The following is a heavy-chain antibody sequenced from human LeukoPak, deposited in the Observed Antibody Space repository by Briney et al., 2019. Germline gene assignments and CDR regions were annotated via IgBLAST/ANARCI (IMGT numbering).Heavy chain of an antibody. J-gene: IGHJ4*02. CDR3: AREGGPYRPLDY. V-gene: IGHV4-4*07. Sequence: SETLSLTCTVSGGSISSYYWSWIRQPAGKGLEWIGRIYASGSTNFNPSLKSRVTMSVDTSKNQFSLKLSSVTAADTAVYYCAREGGPYRPLDYSGQGTLVTVSS. CDR1: GGSISSYY. CDR2: IYASGST.